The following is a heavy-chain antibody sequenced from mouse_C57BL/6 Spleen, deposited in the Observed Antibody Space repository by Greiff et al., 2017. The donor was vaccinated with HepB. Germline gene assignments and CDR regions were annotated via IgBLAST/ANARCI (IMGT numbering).Heavy chain of an antibody. J-gene: IGHJ4*01. V-gene: IGHV1-22*01. CDR3: ARRRIYYDYDEGAMDY. D-gene: IGHD2-4*01. CDR2: INPNNGGT. Sequence: EVQLQQSGPELVKPGASVKMSCKASGYTFTDYNMHWVKQSHGKSLEWIGYINPNNGGTSYNQKFKGKATLTVNKSSSPAYMELRSLTSEDSAVYYCARRRIYYDYDEGAMDYWGQGTSVTVSS. CDR1: GYTFTDYN.